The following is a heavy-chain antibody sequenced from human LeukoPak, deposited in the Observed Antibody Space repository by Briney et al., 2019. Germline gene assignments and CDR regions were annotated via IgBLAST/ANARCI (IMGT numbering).Heavy chain of an antibody. D-gene: IGHD3-22*01. CDR2: ISSSGGII. J-gene: IGHJ5*02. Sequence: GGSLRLSCAASGFAFSDYYMSWIRQAPGKGLEWVSYISSSGGIIYYADSVKGRFTFSRDNAKDSLYLQMNSLRAEDTAVYYCARGHYDSNVAWFDPWGQGTLVTVSS. V-gene: IGHV3-11*01. CDR1: GFAFSDYY. CDR3: ARGHYDSNVAWFDP.